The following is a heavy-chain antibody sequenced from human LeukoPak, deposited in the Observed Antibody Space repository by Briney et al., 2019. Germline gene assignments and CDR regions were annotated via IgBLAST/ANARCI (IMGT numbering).Heavy chain of an antibody. CDR2: IYYSGST. CDR3: ARAPTHYYDSSGPYYFDY. V-gene: IGHV4-59*01. J-gene: IGHJ4*02. CDR1: GGSISSYY. Sequence: SETLSLTCTVSGGSISSYYWSWIRQPPGKGLEWIGYIYYSGSTNYNPSLKSRVTISVDTSKNQFPLKLSSVTAADTAVYYCARAPTHYYDSSGPYYFDYWGQGTLVTVSS. D-gene: IGHD3-22*01.